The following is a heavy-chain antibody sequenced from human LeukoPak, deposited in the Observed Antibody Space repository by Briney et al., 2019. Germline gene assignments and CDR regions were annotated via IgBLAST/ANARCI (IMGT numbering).Heavy chain of an antibody. CDR2: INHSGST. J-gene: IGHJ4*02. CDR3: ARHSSWYYYNTHLSYFFHY. Sequence: SETLSLTCAVYGGSFSGYYWSRIRQPPGKGLEWIGEINHSGSTNYNPSLKSRVTISVDTSKNQFSLKLSSVTAADTAVYYCARHSSWYYYNTHLSYFFHYWGQGTLVTVSS. CDR1: GGSFSGYY. V-gene: IGHV4-34*01. D-gene: IGHD6-13*01.